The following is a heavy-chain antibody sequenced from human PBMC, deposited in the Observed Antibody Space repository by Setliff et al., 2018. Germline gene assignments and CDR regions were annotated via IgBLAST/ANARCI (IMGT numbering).Heavy chain of an antibody. CDR1: GGTFSSYG. CDR2: TIPSFGST. D-gene: IGHD3-22*01. V-gene: IGHV1-69*05. Sequence: GASVKVSCKASGGTFSSYGISWVRQAPGQGLEWMGGTIPSFGSTNYAQKFQGRVTIITDESTSTAYMELSSLRTEDSAVYYCAKDRSRDYDDSSGYDHWGQGTLVTVSS. J-gene: IGHJ4*02. CDR3: AKDRSRDYDDSSGYDH.